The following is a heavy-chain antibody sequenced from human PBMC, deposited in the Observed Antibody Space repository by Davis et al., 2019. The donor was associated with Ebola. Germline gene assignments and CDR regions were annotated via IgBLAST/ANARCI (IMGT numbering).Heavy chain of an antibody. D-gene: IGHD3-3*01. J-gene: IGHJ6*02. V-gene: IGHV3-21*01. CDR1: GFTFSSYG. Sequence: GESLKISCAASGFTFSSYGMHWVRQAPGKGLEWVSTISGTGDSTDYADSVKGRFTISRDNAKNSLYLQMNSLRAEDTAVYYCARIPSAYYDFWSGYLRGYGMDVWGQGTTVTVSS. CDR3: ARIPSAYYDFWSGYLRGYGMDV. CDR2: ISGTGDST.